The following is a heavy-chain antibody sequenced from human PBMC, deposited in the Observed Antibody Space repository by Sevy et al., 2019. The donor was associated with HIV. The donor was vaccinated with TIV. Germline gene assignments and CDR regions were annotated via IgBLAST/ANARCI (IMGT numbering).Heavy chain of an antibody. Sequence: SETLSLTCAVYGGSFSNYYWSWIRQPPGKGLEWIGEINHSGSIYYNPSLKSRVTISVDTSKNQFSLKLSSVTATDTAVYYCARDPQDTSGYYDPYFDYWGQGTLVTVSS. J-gene: IGHJ4*02. CDR2: INHSGSI. V-gene: IGHV4-34*01. CDR3: ARDPQDTSGYYDPYFDY. CDR1: GGSFSNYY. D-gene: IGHD3-22*01.